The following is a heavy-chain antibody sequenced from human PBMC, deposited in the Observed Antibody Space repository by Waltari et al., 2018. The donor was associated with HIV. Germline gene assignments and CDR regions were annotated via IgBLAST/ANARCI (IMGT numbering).Heavy chain of an antibody. Sequence: QVQLRQSGPRVVKPSPTLALSCVIPGDSVSSTSTPWNWIRQSPPKGLEWLGGTYDRSKWFYDYSLSTKGRITINPDTSGNQFSLQLDSVSPEDTAVYYCARSTAGGYFDDWGQGSLVTVSS. CDR2: TYDRSKWFY. D-gene: IGHD2-15*01. CDR3: ARSTAGGYFDD. V-gene: IGHV6-1*01. CDR1: GDSVSSTSTP. J-gene: IGHJ4*02.